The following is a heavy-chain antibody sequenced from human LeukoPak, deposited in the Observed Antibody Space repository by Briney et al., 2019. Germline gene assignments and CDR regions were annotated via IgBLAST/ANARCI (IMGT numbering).Heavy chain of an antibody. V-gene: IGHV4-61*02. CDR1: GGSISSGGYY. J-gene: IGHJ5*02. Sequence: SETLSLTCTVSGGSISSGGYYWSWIRQPAGKGLEWIGRIYTSGSTNYNPSLKSRVTISVDTSKNQFSLKLSSVTAADTAVYYCARDPNAYCGGDCYSWFDPWGQGTLVTVSS. CDR3: ARDPNAYCGGDCYSWFDP. CDR2: IYTSGST. D-gene: IGHD2-21*01.